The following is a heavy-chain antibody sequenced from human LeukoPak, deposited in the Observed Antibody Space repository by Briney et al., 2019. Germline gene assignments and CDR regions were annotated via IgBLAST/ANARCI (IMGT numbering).Heavy chain of an antibody. V-gene: IGHV4-4*07. CDR3: ARVRGYSYGYDWFDP. D-gene: IGHD5-18*01. CDR1: GGSVSSFH. J-gene: IGHJ5*02. CDR2: MYTRGGT. Sequence: SETLSLTCTVSGGSVSSFHWSWIRQPAGKGLEWIGRMYTRGGTTYNPSLKSRVTVSVDTSKNQFSLKLSSVTAADTAVYYCARVRGYSYGYDWFDPWGQGTLVTVSS.